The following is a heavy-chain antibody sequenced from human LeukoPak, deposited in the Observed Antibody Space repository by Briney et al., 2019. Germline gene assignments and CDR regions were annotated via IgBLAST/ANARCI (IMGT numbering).Heavy chain of an antibody. V-gene: IGHV3-23*01. D-gene: IGHD3-22*01. CDR3: AKEATHSSGYPFDY. J-gene: IGHJ4*02. CDR1: GFTFSSYA. CDR2: ISGSGGST. Sequence: GGSLRLSCAASGFTFSSYAMSWVRHAPGKGLERVSAISGSGGSTYYADSVKGRFTISRDNSKNTLYLQMNSLRAEDTAAYYCAKEATHSSGYPFDYWGQGTLVTVSS.